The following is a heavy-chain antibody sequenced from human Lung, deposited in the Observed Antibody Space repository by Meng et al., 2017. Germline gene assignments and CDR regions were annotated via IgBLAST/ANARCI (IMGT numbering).Heavy chain of an antibody. J-gene: IGHJ4*02. V-gene: IGHV4-34*01. CDR3: ARGPTTMAHDFDY. CDR2: INHSGST. CDR1: GGSFSDYC. D-gene: IGHD4-11*01. Sequence: QVPLEQRGAGLLRPPETLSPTCVVSGGSFSDYCWRWIRQPPGKGLEWIGEINHSGSTNYNPSLESRATISVDTSQNNLSLKRSSVTAADSAVYYCARGPTTMAHDFDYWGQGTLVTVSS.